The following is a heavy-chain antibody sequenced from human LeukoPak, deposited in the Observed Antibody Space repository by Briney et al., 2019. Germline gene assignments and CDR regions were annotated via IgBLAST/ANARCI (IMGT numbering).Heavy chain of an antibody. CDR2: ISGTDGST. Sequence: GGSLRLSCAASGFTFSTYAMSWVRQAPGKGLEWVSTISGTDGSTYYADSVKGRFTISGDNSKNTLYLQMSSLRAEDTAVYYCAKAACTTSCYYNCWGQGTLVTVSS. V-gene: IGHV3-23*01. J-gene: IGHJ4*02. CDR1: GFTFSTYA. CDR3: AKAACTTSCYYNC. D-gene: IGHD2-2*01.